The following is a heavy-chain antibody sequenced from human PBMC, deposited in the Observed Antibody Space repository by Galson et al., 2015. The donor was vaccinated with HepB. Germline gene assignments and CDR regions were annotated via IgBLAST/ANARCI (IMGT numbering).Heavy chain of an antibody. CDR2: INPRTGTT. D-gene: IGHD4-17*01. CDR3: ARATFGDYVFDY. CDR1: GYTFTRYH. V-gene: IGHV1-46*01. J-gene: IGHJ4*02. Sequence: SVKVSCKASGYTFTRYHLHWVRQAPGQGLEWMGIINPRTGTTTYGQKFQGRVTMTRDTSTSTVYMDLSSLRSEDTAVYHCARATFGDYVFDYWGRGTLVTVSS.